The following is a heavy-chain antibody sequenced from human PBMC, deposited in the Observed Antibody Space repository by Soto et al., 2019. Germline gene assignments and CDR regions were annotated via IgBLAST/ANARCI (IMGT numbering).Heavy chain of an antibody. CDR3: ARGVGSGSYYNQYNWFDP. D-gene: IGHD3-10*01. Sequence: GASVKVSCKTSGYTFTNYNFNWVRQASGQGLEWLGWMNPNDANTGYSQKFQGRLTLTRDISINTAYLELSSLRSGDAGVYYCARGVGSGSYYNQYNWFDPWGKGTLVSVFS. V-gene: IGHV1-8*01. CDR1: GYTFTNYN. CDR2: MNPNDANT. J-gene: IGHJ5*02.